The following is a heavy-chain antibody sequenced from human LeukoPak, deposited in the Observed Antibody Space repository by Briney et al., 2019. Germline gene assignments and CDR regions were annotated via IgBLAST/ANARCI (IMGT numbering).Heavy chain of an antibody. D-gene: IGHD3-10*02. J-gene: IGHJ3*01. CDR2: ISWHSNQI. V-gene: IGHV3-9*03. Sequence: HPGRSLRLSCAASGFIFDDYARHWGRQGPGKGLGWVAGISWHSNQIVYANSVQGRFTVSRDNANSSLYLQMNSLRAEDIALYYCVKATSHYVQSDAFDVWGQGTMVTVSS. CDR1: GFIFDDYA. CDR3: VKATSHYVQSDAFDV.